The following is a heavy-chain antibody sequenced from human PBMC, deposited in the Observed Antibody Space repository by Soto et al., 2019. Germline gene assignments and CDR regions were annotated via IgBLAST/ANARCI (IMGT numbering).Heavy chain of an antibody. D-gene: IGHD3-22*01. J-gene: IGHJ4*02. CDR2: SK. V-gene: IGHV3-53*05. Sequence: SKYYADSVKGRFSVSRDNSKNTLYLQMNSPRVEDTAVYYCARDVRGLYESSGFVYWGQGTLVSVSS. CDR3: ARDVRGLYESSGFVY.